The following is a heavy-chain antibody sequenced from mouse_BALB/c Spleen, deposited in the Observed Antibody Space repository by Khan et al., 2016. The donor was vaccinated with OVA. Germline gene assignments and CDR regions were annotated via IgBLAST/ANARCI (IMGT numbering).Heavy chain of an antibody. Sequence: DVMLVESGGGLVKPGGSLKLSCAASGFTFSDYYMYWVRQTPEKRLEWVATISDGGSYTYYPDSVKGRFTISRDNAKNNLYLQMSSLKSEDTAMYYCARGENWSFDYWGQGTTLTVSS. V-gene: IGHV5-4*02. CDR1: GFTFSDYY. CDR2: ISDGGSYT. CDR3: ARGENWSFDY. J-gene: IGHJ2*01. D-gene: IGHD4-1*01.